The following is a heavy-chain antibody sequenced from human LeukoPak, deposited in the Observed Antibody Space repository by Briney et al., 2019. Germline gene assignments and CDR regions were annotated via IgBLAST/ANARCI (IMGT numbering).Heavy chain of an antibody. CDR2: ISYDGSNK. CDR3: ARDGKAAAGLDY. Sequence: GGSLRLSCAAPGFTFSSYAVHWVRQAPGKGLEWVAVISYDGSNKYYADSVKGRFTISRDNSKNTLYLQMNSLRAEDTAVYYCARDGKAAAGLDYWGQGTLVTVSS. V-gene: IGHV3-30-3*01. CDR1: GFTFSSYA. J-gene: IGHJ4*02. D-gene: IGHD6-13*01.